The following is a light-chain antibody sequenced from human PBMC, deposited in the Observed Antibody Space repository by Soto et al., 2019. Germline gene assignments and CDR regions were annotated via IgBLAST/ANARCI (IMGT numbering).Light chain of an antibody. CDR2: AAS. CDR1: QSISSY. Sequence: DIQMTQSPSSLSASVGDRVTFICRASQSISSYLNWYQQKPGKAPKLLIYAASSLQSGVPSRFSASGYGTDFTLTINSLQPEDSATYYCQQSYRTPRTFGQGTKVDIK. CDR3: QQSYRTPRT. V-gene: IGKV1-39*01. J-gene: IGKJ1*01.